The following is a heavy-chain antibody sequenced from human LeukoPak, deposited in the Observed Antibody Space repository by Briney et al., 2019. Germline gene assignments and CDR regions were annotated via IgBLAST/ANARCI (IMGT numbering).Heavy chain of an antibody. CDR2: ISNHGAT. CDR1: GFSVSTNY. V-gene: IGHV3-53*01. CDR3: ARDNTISGYYELGY. Sequence: TGGSLRLSCAASGFSVSTNYMSWVRQAPGMGLECVSVISNHGATYYADSVKGRFTISRDNSKNTVFLQMNSLRAEDTAVYYCARDNTISGYYELGYWGQGTLVTVSS. J-gene: IGHJ4*02. D-gene: IGHD3-22*01.